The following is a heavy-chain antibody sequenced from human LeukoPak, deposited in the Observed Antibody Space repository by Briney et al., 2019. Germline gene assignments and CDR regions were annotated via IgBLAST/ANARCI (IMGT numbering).Heavy chain of an antibody. Sequence: GGSLRLSCAASGFTFSSYAMSWVRQAPGKGLEWVSVIYSGGSTYYADSVKGRFTISRDNSKNTLYLQMNSLRAEDTAVYYCARDEAYYYDSSGYYYYYGMDVWGQGTTVTVSS. J-gene: IGHJ6*02. V-gene: IGHV3-66*01. CDR3: ARDEAYYYDSSGYYYYYGMDV. CDR2: IYSGGST. CDR1: GFTFSSYA. D-gene: IGHD3-22*01.